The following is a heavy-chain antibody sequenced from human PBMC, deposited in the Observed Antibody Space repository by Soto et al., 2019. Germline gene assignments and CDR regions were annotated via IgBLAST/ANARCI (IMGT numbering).Heavy chain of an antibody. CDR3: ARGVATINVYYYYGMDV. V-gene: IGHV1-3*01. Sequence: ASVKVSCKDSGYTFTIYAMHWVRQAPGQRLEWMGWINAGNGNTKYSQKFQGRVTITRDTSASTAYMELSSLRSEDTAVYYCARGVATINVYYYYGMDVWGQGTTVTVSS. D-gene: IGHD5-12*01. CDR1: GYTFTIYA. CDR2: INAGNGNT. J-gene: IGHJ6*02.